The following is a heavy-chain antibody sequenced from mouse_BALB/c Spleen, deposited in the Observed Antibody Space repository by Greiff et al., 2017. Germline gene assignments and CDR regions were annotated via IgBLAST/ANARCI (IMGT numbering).Heavy chain of an antibody. J-gene: IGHJ1*01. Sequence: EVKVVESGGGLVQPGGSRTLSCAASGFTFSDYGMSWVRQAPGKGPEWVAFISNLAYSIYYADTVTGRFTISRETAKNTLYLEMSCLRSVDTAMYYCASDRGDGSSYWYFDVWGAGTTVTVSA. V-gene: IGHV5-15*02. CDR3: ASDRGDGSSYWYFDV. CDR1: GFTFSDYG. D-gene: IGHD1-1*01. CDR2: ISNLAYSI.